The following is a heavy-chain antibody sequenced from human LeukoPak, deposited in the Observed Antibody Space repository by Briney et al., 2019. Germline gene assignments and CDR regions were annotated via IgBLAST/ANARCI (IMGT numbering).Heavy chain of an antibody. CDR1: GYTFTGYY. J-gene: IGHJ4*02. D-gene: IGHD3-9*01. CDR3: ASSRYFDWLTFDY. CDR2: INPNSSGT. Sequence: ASVKVSCKASGYTFTGYYMHWVRQAPGQGLEWMGWINPNSSGTNYAQKFQGRVTMTRDTSISTAYMELSRLRSDDTAVYYCASSRYFDWLTFDYWGQGTLVTVSS. V-gene: IGHV1-2*02.